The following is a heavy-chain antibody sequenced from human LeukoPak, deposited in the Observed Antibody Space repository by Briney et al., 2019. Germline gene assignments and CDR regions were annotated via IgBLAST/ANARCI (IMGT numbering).Heavy chain of an antibody. V-gene: IGHV3-53*05. CDR2: IYTGGTT. Sequence: GGSLRLSCAASGFTVSSNYMSWVRQAPGKGLEWVSHIYTGGTTYYADSVKGRFTISRDNSKNTLYLQMNSLRADDTAVYYCAKDFGSPAYFDYWGQGTLVTVSS. D-gene: IGHD3-10*01. CDR3: AKDFGSPAYFDY. CDR1: GFTVSSNY. J-gene: IGHJ4*02.